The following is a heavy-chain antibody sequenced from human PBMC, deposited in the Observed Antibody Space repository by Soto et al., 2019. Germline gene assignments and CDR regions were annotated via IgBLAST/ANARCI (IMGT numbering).Heavy chain of an antibody. D-gene: IGHD6-13*01. J-gene: IGHJ4*02. CDR2: VYYNGST. Sequence: SETLSLTCTVSGGSISSYYCSWIRQPPGKGLEWIGYVYYNGSTNYNPSLKSRVTIAADTSKSQFSLKLSSVTAADTAVYYCARADSSSWGDHFDYWGQGAQVTVYS. CDR3: ARADSSSWGDHFDY. V-gene: IGHV4-59*01. CDR1: GGSISSYY.